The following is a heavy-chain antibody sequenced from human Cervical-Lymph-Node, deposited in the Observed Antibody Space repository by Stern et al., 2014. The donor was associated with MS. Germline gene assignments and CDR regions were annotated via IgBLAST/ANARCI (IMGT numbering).Heavy chain of an antibody. Sequence: VQLVESGPGLVKLSQTVSLTCTVSGASVSSSGYYWSWIRQHPGKGLEWIGYIYYTGSTYYNPSLKSRVTISLDTSKNRFSLRLSSVTAADTAVYFCARGATINDFDFWGQGTLVTVSS. CDR1: GASVSSSGYY. D-gene: IGHD5-12*01. CDR2: IYYTGST. V-gene: IGHV4-31*03. J-gene: IGHJ4*02. CDR3: ARGATINDFDF.